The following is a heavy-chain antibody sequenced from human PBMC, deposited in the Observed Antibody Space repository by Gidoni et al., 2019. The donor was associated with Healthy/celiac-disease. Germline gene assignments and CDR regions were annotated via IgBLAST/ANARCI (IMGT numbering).Heavy chain of an antibody. Sequence: QVQLPQWGAGLLKPSETLSLTCAVYGGSFSGSYWSWIRQPPGKGLEWIGEINHSGSTNYNPSLKSRVTISVDTSKNQFSLKLSSVTAADTAVYYCARGRRQRIAAAGTVSQRYYYYGMDVWGQGTTVTVSS. J-gene: IGHJ6*02. D-gene: IGHD6-13*01. CDR1: GGSFSGSY. CDR2: INHSGST. V-gene: IGHV4-34*01. CDR3: ARGRRQRIAAAGTVSQRYYYYGMDV.